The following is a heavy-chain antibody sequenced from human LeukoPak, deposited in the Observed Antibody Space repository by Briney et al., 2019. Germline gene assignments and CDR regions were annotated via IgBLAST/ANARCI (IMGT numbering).Heavy chain of an antibody. CDR2: INHRGST. V-gene: IGHV4-34*01. Sequence: PSETLSLTCAVYGGSFTTYYWSWIRQPPGKGLEWIGEINHRGSTNYNPSLTSRVTISVDTSKNQFSLKLSSVTAADTAVYYCARHGGPLWFGEPLAYWGQGTLVTVS. J-gene: IGHJ4*02. D-gene: IGHD3-10*01. CDR1: GGSFTTYY. CDR3: ARHGGPLWFGEPLAY.